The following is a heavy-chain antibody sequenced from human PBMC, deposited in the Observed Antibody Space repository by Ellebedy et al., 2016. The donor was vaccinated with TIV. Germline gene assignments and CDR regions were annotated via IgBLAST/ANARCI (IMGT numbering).Heavy chain of an antibody. CDR1: GFTFSRYW. Sequence: PGGSLRLSCAASGFTFSRYWMSWFRQAPGKGLECFANIKQDGSEKYYVDSVKGRFTISRDNAKNSLYLQMNSLRAEDTAVYYCARGYARQNDWGQGTLVTVSS. D-gene: IGHD2-8*01. CDR3: ARGYARQND. V-gene: IGHV3-7*01. J-gene: IGHJ4*02. CDR2: IKQDGSEK.